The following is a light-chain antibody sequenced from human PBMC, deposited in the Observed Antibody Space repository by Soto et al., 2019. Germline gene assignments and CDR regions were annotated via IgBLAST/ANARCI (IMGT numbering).Light chain of an antibody. CDR2: GAS. J-gene: IGKJ3*01. CDR1: QDITNS. V-gene: IGKV1-33*01. Sequence: DIQMTQSPSSLSASVGDRVTITCQASQDITNSLNWYQQKPGKAPNLLIYGASNLETGVPSRFSGTGSGTHFTFTITSLQPEDVATYYCQQYKILTPITFGPGTKVDIK. CDR3: QQYKILTPIT.